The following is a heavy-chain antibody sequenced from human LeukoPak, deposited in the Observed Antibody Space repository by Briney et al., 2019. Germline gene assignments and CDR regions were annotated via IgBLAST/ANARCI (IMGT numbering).Heavy chain of an antibody. CDR2: ISYSGSP. Sequence: SETLSLTCTVSGASISSYYWSWIRQPPGKGLDWIGYISYSGSPNYNPSLKSRVTISADTSKNQFSLNLSSVTAADTAVYYCARVGHIVAAGTYDWWGQGTLVTVSS. CDR3: ARVGHIVAAGTYDW. CDR1: GASISSYY. J-gene: IGHJ4*02. D-gene: IGHD6-13*01. V-gene: IGHV4-59*08.